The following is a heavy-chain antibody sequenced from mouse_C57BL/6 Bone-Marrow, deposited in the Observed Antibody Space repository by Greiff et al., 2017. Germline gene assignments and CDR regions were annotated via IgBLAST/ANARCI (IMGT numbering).Heavy chain of an antibody. CDR1: GYTFTSYG. D-gene: IGHD2-4*01. Sequence: QVQLKQSGAELARPGASVKLSCKASGYTFTSYGISWVKQRTGQGLEWIGEIYPRSGNTYYNEKFKGKATLTADKSSSTAYMELRSLTSEDSAVYFCARGGLRAMDYWGQGTSVTVSS. V-gene: IGHV1-81*01. CDR3: ARGGLRAMDY. CDR2: IYPRSGNT. J-gene: IGHJ4*01.